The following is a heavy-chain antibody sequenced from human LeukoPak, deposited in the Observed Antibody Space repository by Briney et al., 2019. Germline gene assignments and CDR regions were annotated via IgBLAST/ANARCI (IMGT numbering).Heavy chain of an antibody. D-gene: IGHD6-13*01. J-gene: IGHJ4*02. Sequence: ASVKVSCKASGGTFSSYAISWVRQAPGQGLEWMGGIIPIFGTANYAQKFQGRVTITADESTSTAYMELSSLRSEDTAVYYCARDRSSSWYRWPFFDYWGQGTLVTVSS. CDR1: GGTFSSYA. CDR3: ARDRSSSWYRWPFFDY. V-gene: IGHV1-69*13. CDR2: IIPIFGTA.